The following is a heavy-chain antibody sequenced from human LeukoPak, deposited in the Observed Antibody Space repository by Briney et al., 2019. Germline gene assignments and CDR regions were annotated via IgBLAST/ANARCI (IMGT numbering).Heavy chain of an antibody. J-gene: IGHJ4*02. CDR2: ISYDGSNK. CDR3: ARWWYYYGSGSYLDY. Sequence: GGSLRLSCAASGFTFSSYGMHWVRQAPGKGLEWVAVISYDGSNKYYADSVKGRFTISRDNSKNTLYLQMNSLRAKDTAVYYCARWWYYYGSGSYLDYWGQGTLVTVSS. CDR1: GFTFSSYG. V-gene: IGHV3-30*03. D-gene: IGHD3-10*01.